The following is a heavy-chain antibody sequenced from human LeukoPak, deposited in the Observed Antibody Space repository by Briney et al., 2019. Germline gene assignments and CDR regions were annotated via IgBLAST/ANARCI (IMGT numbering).Heavy chain of an antibody. CDR2: IYYSRST. CDR3: AREGDSSGYYGIDY. J-gene: IGHJ4*02. D-gene: IGHD3-22*01. CDR1: GGSISSGGYY. Sequence: SQTLSLTCTVSGGSISSGGYYWSWIRQHPGKGLEWIGYIYYSRSTYYNPSLKSRVTISVDTSKNQFSLKLSSVTAADTAVYYCAREGDSSGYYGIDYWGQGTLVTVSS. V-gene: IGHV4-31*03.